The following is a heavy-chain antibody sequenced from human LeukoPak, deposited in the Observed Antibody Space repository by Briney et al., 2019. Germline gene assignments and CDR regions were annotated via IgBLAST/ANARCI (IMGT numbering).Heavy chain of an antibody. J-gene: IGHJ4*02. Sequence: GGSLRLSCAVSGLTTRNSWMSWVRQAPGKGLEWVANIDPDGTDLYYMDSVKGRFTVSRDNDKNSLYLQMHSLRVEDTATYYCVRGSSSFWGQGTRVTVSS. CDR3: VRGSSSF. CDR1: GLTTRNSW. CDR2: IDPDGTDL. D-gene: IGHD2-2*01. V-gene: IGHV3-7*04.